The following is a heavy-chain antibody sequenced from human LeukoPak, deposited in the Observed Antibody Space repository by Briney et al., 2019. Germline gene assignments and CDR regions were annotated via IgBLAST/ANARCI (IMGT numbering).Heavy chain of an antibody. J-gene: IGHJ4*02. CDR2: IRSKAYGGTT. D-gene: IGHD6-13*01. CDR1: GFTFGDYA. V-gene: IGHV3-49*04. CDR3: TRGFPAAGLNIDY. Sequence: GGSLRLSXTASGFTFGDYAMSWVRQAPGKGLEWVGFIRSKAYGGTTEYAASVKGRFAISRDDSKSIAYLQMNSLKTEDTAVYYCTRGFPAAGLNIDYWGQGTLVTVSS.